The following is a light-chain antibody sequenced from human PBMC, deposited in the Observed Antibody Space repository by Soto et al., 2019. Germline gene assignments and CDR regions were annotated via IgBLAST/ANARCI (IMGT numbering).Light chain of an antibody. V-gene: IGKV1-6*02. Sequence: AIQMTQSPSSLSASVGDTVTITCRASQDINHDLGWFHEKPGKAPKLLVFGASSLQSGVPSRFSGSGSGTDFTLTISRLQPEYFASSYCLQTLNYPYTFGQGTTL. CDR3: LQTLNYPYT. CDR1: QDINHD. J-gene: IGKJ2*01. CDR2: GAS.